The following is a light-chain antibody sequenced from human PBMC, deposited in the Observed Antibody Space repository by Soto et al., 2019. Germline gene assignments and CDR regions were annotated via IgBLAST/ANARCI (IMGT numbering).Light chain of an antibody. CDR1: SSDVGGYNY. J-gene: IGLJ1*01. CDR3: SSYTRSTTSYV. CDR2: EVS. V-gene: IGLV2-14*01. Sequence: QSALTQPASVSGSPGQSITISCTGTSSDVGGYNYVSWYQQHPGKAPKLMIYEVSNRTSRVSNRFSGSKSGNTASLTISGLQAEDEADYYCSSYTRSTTSYVFGTGTKVTVL.